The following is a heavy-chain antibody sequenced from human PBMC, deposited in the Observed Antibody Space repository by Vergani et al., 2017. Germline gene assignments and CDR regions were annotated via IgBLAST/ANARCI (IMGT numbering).Heavy chain of an antibody. Sequence: EVQLVESGGGLVQPGGSLRLSCAASGFTFSTYSMNWVRQAPGKGLEWVSSISSSSSYIYYADSVKGRFTISRDNAKNSLYLQMNSLRAEDTAVYYCARGVPLTLPDYWGQGTLVTVSS. J-gene: IGHJ4*02. CDR3: ARGVPLTLPDY. D-gene: IGHD1-14*01. CDR2: ISSSSSYI. CDR1: GFTFSTYS. V-gene: IGHV3-21*01.